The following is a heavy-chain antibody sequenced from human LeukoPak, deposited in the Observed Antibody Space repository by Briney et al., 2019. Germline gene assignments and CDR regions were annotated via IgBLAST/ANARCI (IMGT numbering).Heavy chain of an antibody. CDR3: AKGKYYMDV. CDR2: LRYDGSDK. Sequence: GGSLRLSCAASGFTFNNYGMHWVRQAPGKGLQWVAFLRYDGSDKDYADSVKGRFTISRDNSKNTLYLQTDSLRAEDTAVYYCAKGKYYMDVWGKGTTVTVSS. V-gene: IGHV3-30*02. J-gene: IGHJ6*03. CDR1: GFTFNNYG.